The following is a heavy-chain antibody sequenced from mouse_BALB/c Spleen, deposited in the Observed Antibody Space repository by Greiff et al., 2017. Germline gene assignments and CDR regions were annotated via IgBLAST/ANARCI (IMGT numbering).Heavy chain of an antibody. Sequence: EVKLMESGPGLVKPSQSLSLTCSVTGYSITSGYYWNWIRQFPGNKLEWMGYISYDGSNNYNPSLKNRISITRDTSKNQFFLKLNSVTTEDTATYYCARGVGYYGYFDYWGQGTTLTVSS. J-gene: IGHJ2*01. CDR3: ARGVGYYGYFDY. D-gene: IGHD1-1*01. V-gene: IGHV3-6*02. CDR2: ISYDGSN. CDR1: GYSITSGYY.